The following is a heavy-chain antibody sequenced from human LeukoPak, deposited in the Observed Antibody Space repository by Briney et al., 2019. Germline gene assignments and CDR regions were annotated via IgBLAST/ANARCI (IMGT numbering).Heavy chain of an antibody. CDR3: ARQTGSGLFILP. D-gene: IGHD3/OR15-3a*01. Sequence: SETPSLTCTVSGVSISSSNSYWGWLRQPPGKGLEWIGSIYYSGNTYYNASLKSQVSISIDTSKNQFSLRLTSVTAADTAVYYCARQTGSGLFILPGGQGTLVTASS. CDR1: GVSISSSNSY. J-gene: IGHJ4*02. CDR2: IYYSGNT. V-gene: IGHV4-39*01.